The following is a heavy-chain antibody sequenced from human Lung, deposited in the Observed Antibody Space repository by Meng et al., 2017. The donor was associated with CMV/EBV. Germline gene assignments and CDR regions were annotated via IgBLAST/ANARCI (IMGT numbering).Heavy chain of an antibody. CDR1: GGSISSGDYY. Sequence: GPGHERVNPSHTLSLTCTVSGGSISSGDYYCSWIRQPPGKGLEWIGYIYYSGSTYYNPSLKSRVTRSVVTSKNQFSLKLSSVTAADTAVYYCARALDTAMVTFDYWGQGTLVTVSS. V-gene: IGHV4-30-4*08. CDR2: IYYSGST. J-gene: IGHJ4*02. D-gene: IGHD5-18*01. CDR3: ARALDTAMVTFDY.